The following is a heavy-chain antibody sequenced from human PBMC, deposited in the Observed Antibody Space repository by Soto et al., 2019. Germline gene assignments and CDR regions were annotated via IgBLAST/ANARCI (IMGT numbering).Heavy chain of an antibody. CDR2: INHSGST. CDR3: GRVLRYFESVDY. J-gene: IGHJ4*02. D-gene: IGHD3-9*01. Sequence: SETLSLTCAVYGGSFSGYYWSWIRQPPGKGLEWIGEINHSGSTNYNPSLKSRVTISVDTSKNQFSLKLSSVTAADTAVYYCGRVLRYFESVDYRGQETLVTVSS. CDR1: GGSFSGYY. V-gene: IGHV4-34*01.